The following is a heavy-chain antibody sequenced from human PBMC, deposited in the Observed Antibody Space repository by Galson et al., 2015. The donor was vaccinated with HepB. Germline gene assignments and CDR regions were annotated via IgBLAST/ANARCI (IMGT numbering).Heavy chain of an antibody. D-gene: IGHD2-2*01. J-gene: IGHJ6*02. Sequence: YWIGWVRQMPGKGLECMGIIYPGDSETRYSPSFQGQVTLSADKSTNTAYLQWSSLKASDTAMYYCARLGHEGYHYYGMDVWGQGTTVTVSS. CDR2: IYPGDSET. CDR3: ARLGHEGYHYYGMDV. V-gene: IGHV5-51*01. CDR1: YW.